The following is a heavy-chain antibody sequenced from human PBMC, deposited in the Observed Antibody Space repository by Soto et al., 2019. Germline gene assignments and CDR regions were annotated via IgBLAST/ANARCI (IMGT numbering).Heavy chain of an antibody. D-gene: IGHD6-13*01. J-gene: IGHJ4*02. Sequence: GGSLRLSCSASGFTFSSYAMHWVRQAPGKGLEYVSAISSNGGSTYYADSVKGRFTISRDNSKNTLYLQMSSLRAEDTAVYYCVKDDGGLLARSWSGRYGVFDYWGQGTLVTVSS. CDR3: VKDDGGLLARSWSGRYGVFDY. CDR2: ISSNGGST. V-gene: IGHV3-64D*08. CDR1: GFTFSSYA.